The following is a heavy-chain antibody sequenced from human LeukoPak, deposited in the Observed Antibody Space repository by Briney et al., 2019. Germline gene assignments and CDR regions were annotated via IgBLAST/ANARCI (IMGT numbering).Heavy chain of an antibody. V-gene: IGHV1-3*01. J-gene: IGHJ4*02. CDR1: GYTFTSYA. Sequence: ASVTVSCKASGYTFTSYAMHWVRQAPGQRLEWMGWINAGNGNTKYSQKFQGRVTITRDTSASTAYMELSSLRSEDTAVYYCARVDLYCSGGSCYPERFDYWGQGTLVTVSS. CDR3: ARVDLYCSGGSCYPERFDY. D-gene: IGHD2-15*01. CDR2: INAGNGNT.